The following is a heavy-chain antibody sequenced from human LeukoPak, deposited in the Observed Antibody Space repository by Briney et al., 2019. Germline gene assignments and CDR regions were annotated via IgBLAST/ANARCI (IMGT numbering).Heavy chain of an antibody. V-gene: IGHV3-74*01. CDR3: ADEYYDSSGYYYGMDV. CDR1: GFTFSNYW. J-gene: IGHJ6*02. D-gene: IGHD3-22*01. CDR2: INGDGGST. Sequence: GGSLRLSCAASGFTFSNYWMHWVRQDPLKGLVWVSRINGDGGSTGYADSVKGRFTISRDNAKNTLYLQMNSLRAEDTAVYYCADEYYDSSGYYYGMDVWGQGTTVTVSS.